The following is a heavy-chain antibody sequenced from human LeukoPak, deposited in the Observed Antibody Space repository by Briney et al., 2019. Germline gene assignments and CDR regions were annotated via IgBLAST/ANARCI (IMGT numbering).Heavy chain of an antibody. V-gene: IGHV3-30-3*01. J-gene: IGHJ4*02. CDR2: ISYDGTNK. Sequence: GGSLRLSCAASGFTFSTYAMHWVRQAPGKGLEWVAIISYDGTNKYYADSVKGRFTISRDNSKNTLYLQMNSLRAEDTAVYYCAREYSSHQDFDYWGQGTLVTVSS. CDR3: AREYSSHQDFDY. D-gene: IGHD6-13*01. CDR1: GFTFSTYA.